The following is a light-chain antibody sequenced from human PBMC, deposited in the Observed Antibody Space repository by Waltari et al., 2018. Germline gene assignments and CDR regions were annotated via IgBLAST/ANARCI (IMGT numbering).Light chain of an antibody. CDR1: QGIRND. CDR3: LQDYNDPFT. V-gene: IGKV1-6*01. Sequence: AIQMTQSPSSLSASVGDRVTITCRASQGIRNDLGWYQQKPGKAPKLLIYAASSLQSGLPARFSGSDSGTDFTLTISSLQPEYFATYYCLQDYNDPFTFGPGTKVDIK. J-gene: IGKJ3*01. CDR2: AAS.